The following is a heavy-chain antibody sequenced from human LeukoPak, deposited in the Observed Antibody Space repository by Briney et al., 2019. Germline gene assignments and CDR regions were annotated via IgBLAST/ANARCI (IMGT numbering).Heavy chain of an antibody. V-gene: IGHV1-69*05. D-gene: IGHD1-14*01. J-gene: IGHJ4*02. Sequence: ASVKVSCKASGGTFSSYAISWVRQAPGQGLEWMGGIIPIFGTANYAQKFQGRVTITTDESTSTAYMELSSLRSEDTAVYYCARDRDHLGSFFDYWSQGTLVTVSS. CDR3: ARDRDHLGSFFDY. CDR1: GGTFSSYA. CDR2: IIPIFGTA.